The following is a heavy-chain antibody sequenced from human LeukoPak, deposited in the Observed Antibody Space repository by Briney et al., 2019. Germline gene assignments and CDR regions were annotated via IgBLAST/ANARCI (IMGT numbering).Heavy chain of an antibody. CDR1: GFTFSSYA. CDR3: ARIDTAMVRTIDY. D-gene: IGHD5-18*01. CDR2: ISYDGSNK. Sequence: PGGSLRLSCAASGFTFSSYAMHWVRQAPGKGLEWVAVISYDGSNKYYADSVKGRFTISRDNSKNTLYLQMNSLRAEDTAVYYCARIDTAMVRTIDYWGQGILVTVSS. J-gene: IGHJ4*02. V-gene: IGHV3-30*04.